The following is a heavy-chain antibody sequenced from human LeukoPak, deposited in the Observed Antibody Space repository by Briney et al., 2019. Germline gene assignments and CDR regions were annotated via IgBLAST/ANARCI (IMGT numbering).Heavy chain of an antibody. CDR3: ARDGP. CDR2: INQDGSEK. J-gene: IGHJ5*02. Sequence: GGSLRLSCAASGFTFTSHWMSWVRQAPGKGPEWVANINQDGSEKYYVDSVKGRFTISRDNAKNSLYLQMNSLRAEDTAVYYCARDGPWGQGTLVTVSS. CDR1: GFTFTSHW. V-gene: IGHV3-7*01.